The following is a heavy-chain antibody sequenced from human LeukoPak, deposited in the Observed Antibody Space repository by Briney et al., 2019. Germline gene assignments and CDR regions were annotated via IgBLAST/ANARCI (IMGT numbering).Heavy chain of an antibody. CDR1: GFTFSSYG. Sequence: GWSLRLSCAASGFTFSSYGMHWVRQAPGKGLEWVAVISYDGSNKYHADSVKGRFTISRDNSKNTLYLQMNSLRAEDTAVYYCAKVGWSFDYWGQGTLVTVSS. CDR2: ISYDGSNK. J-gene: IGHJ4*02. V-gene: IGHV3-30*18. CDR3: AKVGWSFDY. D-gene: IGHD6-19*01.